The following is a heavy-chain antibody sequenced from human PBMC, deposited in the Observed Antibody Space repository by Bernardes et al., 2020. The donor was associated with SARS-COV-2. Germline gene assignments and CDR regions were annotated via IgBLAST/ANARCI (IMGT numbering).Heavy chain of an antibody. J-gene: IGHJ4*02. CDR3: GSGDYGDYVDY. D-gene: IGHD4-17*01. CDR2: FYYSGIT. Sequence: SETLSLTCAVSGGSINSYYWHWIRQPTGKGLEWIGYFYYSGITNYNPSLESRVTISADTSKNRFSLKLTSVTAADTAVYYCGSGDYGDYVDYWGQGTLVTVSS. V-gene: IGHV4-59*01. CDR1: GGSINSYY.